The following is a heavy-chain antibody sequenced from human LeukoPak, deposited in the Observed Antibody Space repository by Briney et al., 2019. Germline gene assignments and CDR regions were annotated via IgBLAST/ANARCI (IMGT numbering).Heavy chain of an antibody. J-gene: IGHJ5*02. CDR2: IYYSGNT. Sequence: SETLSLTCTVSGGSISGYYWSWIRQAPGKGLEWIGYIYYSGNTYYNPSLKSRVIISIDTSKNQFSLRLSSVTAADTAVYYCARDLNTSGYNWFDPWGQGTLVTVSS. CDR1: GGSISGYY. D-gene: IGHD3-22*01. V-gene: IGHV4-59*06. CDR3: ARDLNTSGYNWFDP.